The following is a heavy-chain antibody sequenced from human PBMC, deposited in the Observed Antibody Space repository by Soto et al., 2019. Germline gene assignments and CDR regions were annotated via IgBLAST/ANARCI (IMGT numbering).Heavy chain of an antibody. CDR1: GFTFSNFA. CDR3: VKGYCSTTDCSFDY. J-gene: IGHJ4*02. Sequence: GGSLRLSCAASGFTFSNFATNWVRQAPGKGLEWVSVISGSTGTTYYADSAKGRFTISRDNSKNTVYLQMNSLRAEDTALYYCVKGYCSTTDCSFDYWGQGTLVTVSS. CDR2: ISGSTGTT. D-gene: IGHD2-2*01. V-gene: IGHV3-23*01.